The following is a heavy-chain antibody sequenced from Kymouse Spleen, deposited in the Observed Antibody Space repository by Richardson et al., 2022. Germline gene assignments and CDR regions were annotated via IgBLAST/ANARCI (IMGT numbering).Heavy chain of an antibody. Sequence: QVQLQQWGAGLLKPSETLSLTCAVYGGSFSGYYWSWIRQPPGKGLEWIGEINHSGSTNYNPSLKSRVTISVDTSKNQFSLKLSSVTAADTAVYYCARGRGMVRGVLDAFDIWGQGTMVTVSS. CDR1: GGSFSGYY. CDR2: INHSGST. J-gene: IGHJ3*02. V-gene: IGHV4-34*01. CDR3: ARGRGMVRGVLDAFDI. D-gene: IGHD3-10*01.